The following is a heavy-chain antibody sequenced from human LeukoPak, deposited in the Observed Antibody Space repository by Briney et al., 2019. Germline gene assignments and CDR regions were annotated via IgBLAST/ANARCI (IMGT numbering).Heavy chain of an antibody. CDR2: LSAYNGNT. J-gene: IGHJ4*02. D-gene: IGHD2-2*01. CDR3: ARDGDYCSSTSCSFFDY. V-gene: IGHV1-18*01. CDR1: GYTFTSCG. Sequence: ASVKVSCKASGYTFTSCGISWVRQAPGQGLEWMGWLSAYNGNTNYAQKLQGRVTMTTDTSTSTAYMELRSLRSDDTAVYYCARDGDYCSSTSCSFFDYWGQGTLVTVSS.